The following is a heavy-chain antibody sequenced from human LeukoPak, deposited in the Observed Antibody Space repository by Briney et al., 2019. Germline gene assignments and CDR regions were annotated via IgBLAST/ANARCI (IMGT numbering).Heavy chain of an antibody. V-gene: IGHV4-4*02. D-gene: IGHD3-10*01. CDR3: ARGVDYYGV. CDR2: IYYSGSA. J-gene: IGHJ4*02. Sequence: SGTLSLTCAVSGGSISSSNWWSWVRQPPGKGLEWIGYIYYSGSANYNPSLKSRVTISVDTSKKQFSLKLSSVTAADTALYYCARGVDYYGVWGQGTLVAVSS. CDR1: GGSISSSNW.